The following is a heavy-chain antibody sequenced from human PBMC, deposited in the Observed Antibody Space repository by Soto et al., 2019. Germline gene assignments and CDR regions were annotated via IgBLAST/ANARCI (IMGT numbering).Heavy chain of an antibody. Sequence: GGSLRLSCAASGFTFSRYAMSWVRQAPGKGLEWISYITFSGNTVYYADSLKGRFTISRDNAKNSLYLQMNRLRAEDTAVYYCARVSWREKYGMDVWGQGTTVTVSS. J-gene: IGHJ6*02. V-gene: IGHV3-48*04. CDR1: GFTFSRYA. CDR2: ITFSGNTV. CDR3: ARVSWREKYGMDV.